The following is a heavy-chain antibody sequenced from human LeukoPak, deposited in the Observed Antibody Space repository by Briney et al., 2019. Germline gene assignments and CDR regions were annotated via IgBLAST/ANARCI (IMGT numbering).Heavy chain of an antibody. CDR2: IYYSGST. CDR3: ARESTAMAYNWFYP. D-gene: IGHD5-18*01. V-gene: IGHV4-59*01. Sequence: SETLSLTCTVSGGSISSYYWSWIRQPPGKGLGWIGYIYYSGSTNYNPSLKSRVTISVDTSKNQFSLKLSSVTAADTAVYYCARESTAMAYNWFYPWGQGTLVTVSS. CDR1: GGSISSYY. J-gene: IGHJ5*02.